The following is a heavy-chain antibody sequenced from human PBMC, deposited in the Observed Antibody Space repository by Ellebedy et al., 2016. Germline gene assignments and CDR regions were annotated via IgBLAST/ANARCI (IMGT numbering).Heavy chain of an antibody. CDR1: GGSISSYY. D-gene: IGHD2-21*01. V-gene: IGHV4-59*08. CDR3: ARAETGDPFDY. CDR2: RYYSGSS. Sequence: SETLSLXXTVSGGSISSYYWSWIRQPPGKGLEWIGYRYYSGSSNSNPSLKSRVTISVDTSKNLFSLKLTSVTAADTAMYYCARAETGDPFDYWGQGTLVTVSS. J-gene: IGHJ4*02.